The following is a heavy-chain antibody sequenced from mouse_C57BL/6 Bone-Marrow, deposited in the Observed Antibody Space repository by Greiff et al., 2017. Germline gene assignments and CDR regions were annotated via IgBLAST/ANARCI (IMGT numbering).Heavy chain of an antibody. V-gene: IGHV1-84*01. Sequence: QVQLQQSGPELVKPGASVKISCKASGYTFTDYYIHWVKQRPGPGLEWIGWIYPGSGNTKYNQKFKGKATLTVDTSSSTAYMQLSSLTSEDSAVYFCAGLDAMDFWGQGTSVTVSS. CDR2: IYPGSGNT. J-gene: IGHJ4*01. CDR3: AGLDAMDF. CDR1: GYTFTDYY.